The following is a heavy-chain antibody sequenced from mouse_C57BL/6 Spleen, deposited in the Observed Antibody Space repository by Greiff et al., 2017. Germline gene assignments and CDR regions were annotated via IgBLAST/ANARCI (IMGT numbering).Heavy chain of an antibody. CDR1: GYTLTSYW. V-gene: IGHV1-7*01. CDR3: ARRGTAGAMDY. D-gene: IGHD1-2*01. CDR2: INPSSGYN. J-gene: IGHJ4*01. Sequence: QVKLQQSGAELAKPAASVKLSCTASGYTLTSYWMHWVKQRPGPGLEWIGYINPSSGYNKYNQKFKDKATLTADKSSSTACMQLSSLTYEDSAIYYCARRGTAGAMDYWGQGTSVTVSS.